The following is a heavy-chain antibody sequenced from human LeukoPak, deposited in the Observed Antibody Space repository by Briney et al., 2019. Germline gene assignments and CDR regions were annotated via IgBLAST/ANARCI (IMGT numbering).Heavy chain of an antibody. V-gene: IGHV1-69*13. Sequence: SVKVSCKASGGTFGSYAISWVRQAPGQGLEWMGGIIPIFGTANYAQKFQGRVTITADESTSTAYMELSSLRSEDTAVYYCARGGIAVAGRGALDYWGQGTLVTVSS. CDR1: GGTFGSYA. J-gene: IGHJ4*02. CDR3: ARGGIAVAGRGALDY. CDR2: IIPIFGTA. D-gene: IGHD6-19*01.